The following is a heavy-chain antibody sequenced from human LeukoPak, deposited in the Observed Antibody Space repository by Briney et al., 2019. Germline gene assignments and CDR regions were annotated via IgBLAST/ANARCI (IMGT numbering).Heavy chain of an antibody. V-gene: IGHV3-48*03. J-gene: IGHJ5*02. CDR2: VSGGGDIT. CDR1: GFTFSNYE. Sequence: PGGSLRLSCAASGFTFSNYEMIWVRQAPGKGLEWISYVSGGGDITDYADSVKGRFTISRDNAKNLLYLQMNSLRVDDTAFYYCAGDRITETGAYNWFDPWGQGTLVTVSS. CDR3: AGDRITETGAYNWFDP. D-gene: IGHD6-19*01.